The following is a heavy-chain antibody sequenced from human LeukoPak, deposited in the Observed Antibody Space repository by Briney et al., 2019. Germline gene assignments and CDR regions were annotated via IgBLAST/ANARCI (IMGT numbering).Heavy chain of an antibody. CDR3: AKDPGYCSGGSCQHDAFDI. V-gene: IGHV3-23*01. CDR1: GFTFSSYA. D-gene: IGHD2-15*01. J-gene: IGHJ3*02. Sequence: PGGSLRLSCAASGFTFSSYAMSWVRQAPGKGLEWVSAISGSGGSTYYADSVKGRFTISRDNSKNTLYLQMNSLRAEDTAVYYCAKDPGYCSGGSCQHDAFDIWGQGTMVTVSS. CDR2: ISGSGGST.